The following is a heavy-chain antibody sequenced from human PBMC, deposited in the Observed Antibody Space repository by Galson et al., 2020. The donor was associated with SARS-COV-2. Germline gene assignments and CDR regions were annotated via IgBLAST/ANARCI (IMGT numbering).Heavy chain of an antibody. J-gene: IGHJ6*02. D-gene: IGHD3-10*01. Sequence: SETLSLTCAVYGGSFSGYYWTWIRQPPGKGLEWIGDINHSGSSNYNPSLKSRVTMSVDTSKNQFSLKLSSVTAADTGVYYCAKRNEVVWFGQLLLSNYHYGMDVWGQGTTVVVAS. CDR2: INHSGSS. CDR1: GGSFSGYY. CDR3: AKRNEVVWFGQLLLSNYHYGMDV. V-gene: IGHV4-34*01.